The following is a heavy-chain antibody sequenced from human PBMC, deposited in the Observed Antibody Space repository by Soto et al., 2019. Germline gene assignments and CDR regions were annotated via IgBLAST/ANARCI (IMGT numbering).Heavy chain of an antibody. CDR2: ISSSSSTI. V-gene: IGHV3-48*01. D-gene: IGHD6-13*01. Sequence: PGGSLRLSCAASGFTFSSYSMNWVRQAPGKGLEWVSYISSSSSTIYYADSVKGRFTISRDNAKNTLYLQMNSLRVEDTAVYYCAKDYSSGWYAIDCWGQGTLVTVSS. CDR3: AKDYSSGWYAIDC. CDR1: GFTFSSYS. J-gene: IGHJ4*02.